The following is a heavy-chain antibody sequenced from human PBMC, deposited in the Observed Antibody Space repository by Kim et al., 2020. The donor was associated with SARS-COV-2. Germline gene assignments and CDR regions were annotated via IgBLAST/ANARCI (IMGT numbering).Heavy chain of an antibody. D-gene: IGHD3-10*01. Sequence: ASVKVSCKASGYTFTGYYMHWVRQAPGQGLEWMGWINPNSGGTNYAQKFQGRVTMTRDTSISTAYMELSRLRSDDTAVYYCARGRLYGSGWDAFDIWGQGTMVTVSS. CDR3: ARGRLYGSGWDAFDI. V-gene: IGHV1-2*02. CDR1: GYTFTGYY. CDR2: INPNSGGT. J-gene: IGHJ3*02.